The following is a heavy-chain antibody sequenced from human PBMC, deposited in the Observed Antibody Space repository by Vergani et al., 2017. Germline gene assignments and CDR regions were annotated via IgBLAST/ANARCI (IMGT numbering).Heavy chain of an antibody. CDR1: GFTFSTYS. J-gene: IGHJ6*02. D-gene: IGHD3-3*01. CDR2: ISTDASTT. Sequence: EVQLVDSGGGLVQPGGSLRLSCVGSGFTFSTYSMNWVRQAPGKGLEWVSYISTDASTTYYGDSVKGRFPISRDNAKNSLYLQMNSLRAEDTALYYCASRDITIFGVVIIRGYYYYGMDVWGQGTTVTVSS. V-gene: IGHV3-48*01. CDR3: ASRDITIFGVVIIRGYYYYGMDV.